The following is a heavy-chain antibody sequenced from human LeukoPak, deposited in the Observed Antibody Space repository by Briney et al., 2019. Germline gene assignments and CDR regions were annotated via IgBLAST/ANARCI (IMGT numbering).Heavy chain of an antibody. CDR1: GFSLSTSGMC. CDR3: ARMSTVVTPPDNDAFDI. V-gene: IGHV2-70*11. D-gene: IGHD4-23*01. CDR2: IDWDDDK. Sequence: SGPALVKPTQTLTLTCTFSGFSLSTSGMCVSWIRQPPGKALEWLARIDWDDDKYYSTSLKTRLTISKDTSKNQVVLTMTNMDPVDTATYYCARMSTVVTPPDNDAFDIWGQGTMVTVSS. J-gene: IGHJ3*02.